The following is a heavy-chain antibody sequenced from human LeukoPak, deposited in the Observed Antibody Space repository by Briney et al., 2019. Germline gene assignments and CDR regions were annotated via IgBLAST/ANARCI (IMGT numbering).Heavy chain of an antibody. V-gene: IGHV3-53*01. D-gene: IGHD5-18*01. Sequence: GGSLRLSCAASGFTVSSNYMSWVRQAPGKGLEWVSVIYSGGSTYYADSVKGRFTISRDNAKNSLYLQMNSLRAEDTAVYYCARVDSYGFVDYWGQGTLVTVSS. J-gene: IGHJ4*02. CDR1: GFTVSSNY. CDR3: ARVDSYGFVDY. CDR2: IYSGGST.